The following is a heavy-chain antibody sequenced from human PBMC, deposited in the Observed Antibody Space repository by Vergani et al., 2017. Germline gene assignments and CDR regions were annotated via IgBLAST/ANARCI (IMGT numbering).Heavy chain of an antibody. CDR2: IFTGGTT. J-gene: IGHJ5*02. Sequence: EVQLVETGGGLIQPGGSLRLSCVVSGFSVSNNYMSWVRHRPGKGLEWVSFIFTGGTTYYEDSVNGRFTISRDNAKNTLFLQMNSLRAEDTAGYYCARARKXRFGVVWENWFDPWGQGTLVTVSS. V-gene: IGHV3-53*02. D-gene: IGHD3-3*01. CDR3: ARARKXRFGVVWENWFDP. CDR1: GFSVSNNY.